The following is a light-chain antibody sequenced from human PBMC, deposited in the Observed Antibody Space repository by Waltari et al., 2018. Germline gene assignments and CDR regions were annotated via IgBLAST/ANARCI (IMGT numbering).Light chain of an antibody. V-gene: IGKV3-15*01. CDR1: QNVNIY. CDR2: DAS. Sequence: VMTQSPATLSVSPGERVTLSCRASQNVNIYLAWYQQKPGHAPRLLIYDASTRATDLPARFSGGGSGTEFTLTISSLQSEDFAVYYCQQYNEWPLTFGGGTKVEIK. CDR3: QQYNEWPLT. J-gene: IGKJ4*01.